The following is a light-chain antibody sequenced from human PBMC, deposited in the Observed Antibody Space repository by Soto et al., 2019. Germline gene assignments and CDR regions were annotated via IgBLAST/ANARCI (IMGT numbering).Light chain of an antibody. Sequence: IVMTQSPVTLSVSPGGRATLSCRASQSVISNLAWYQHKPGQAPRLLIYGASIRATGIPARFSGSGSGTEFTLTISSLQSEDFATYYCQQSYSSPTWTFGQGTKVEIK. CDR2: GAS. CDR1: QSVISN. J-gene: IGKJ1*01. V-gene: IGKV3D-15*01. CDR3: QQSYSSPTWT.